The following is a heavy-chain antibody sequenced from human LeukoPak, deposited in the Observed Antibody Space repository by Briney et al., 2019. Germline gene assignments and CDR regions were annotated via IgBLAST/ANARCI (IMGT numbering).Heavy chain of an antibody. D-gene: IGHD3-10*01. V-gene: IGHV4-59*01. CDR2: IYYTGST. Sequence: SETLSLTCIVSGGSISTYYWSWIRQPPGKGLEWIGYIYYTGSTTYNPSLKSRVSISVDTSKNKFSLDRNSVSAADTAVYYCARGRGDSRGTSFDPWGQGTLVTVSS. J-gene: IGHJ5*02. CDR3: ARGRGDSRGTSFDP. CDR1: GGSISTYY.